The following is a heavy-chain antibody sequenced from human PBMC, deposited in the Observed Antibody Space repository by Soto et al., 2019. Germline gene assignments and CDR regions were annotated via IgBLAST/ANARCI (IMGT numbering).Heavy chain of an antibody. CDR1: GFTLGSPR. J-gene: IGHJ5*02. V-gene: IGHV3-74*01. Sequence: DVQMVESGGGLVQPGGSLRVSCAASGFTLGSPRIHWVRQPPGRGLEWVSRIDTDGGGTSYADSVKGRFTIYTDNAKNAVYLQLSGRRAADTVVYYCATGFDLWGQGTLVTVSS. CDR2: IDTDGGGT. CDR3: ATGFDL.